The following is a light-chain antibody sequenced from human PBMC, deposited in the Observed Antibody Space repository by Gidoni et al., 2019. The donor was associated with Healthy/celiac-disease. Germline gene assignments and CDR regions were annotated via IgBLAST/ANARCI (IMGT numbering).Light chain of an antibody. Sequence: EIVLTQSPGTLSLSPGERATLSCRASQSVSSSYLAWYQQKPGQAPRLLIYGASSRATGIPDRFSGSGSGTDFTLTISRLEPEDFAVYYCQQYGLFXQXTKLEIK. CDR3: QQYGL. J-gene: IGKJ2*01. CDR1: QSVSSSY. V-gene: IGKV3-20*01. CDR2: GAS.